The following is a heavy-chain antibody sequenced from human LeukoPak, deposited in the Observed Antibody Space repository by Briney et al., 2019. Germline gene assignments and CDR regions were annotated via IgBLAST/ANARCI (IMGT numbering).Heavy chain of an antibody. Sequence: ASVKVSCKASGYTFTSYGISWVRQAPGQGLEWMGWISAYNGNTNYAQKLQGRVTMTTDTSTSTAYMELRSLRSDDTAVYYCARDQEVLRYFDWLEVHGYWGQGTLVTVSS. J-gene: IGHJ4*02. CDR1: GYTFTSYG. CDR3: ARDQEVLRYFDWLEVHGY. CDR2: ISAYNGNT. D-gene: IGHD3-9*01. V-gene: IGHV1-18*01.